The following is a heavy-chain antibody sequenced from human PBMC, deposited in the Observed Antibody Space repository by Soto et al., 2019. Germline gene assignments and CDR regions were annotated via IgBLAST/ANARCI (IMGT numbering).Heavy chain of an antibody. Sequence: WGSHRHSSTACGLTCINAWMNWVRQATGKGLEWVGRIKSKTDGGTTDYAAPVKGRFTISRDDSKNTLYLQMNSLKTEDTAVYYCTTRHCSGGSCVADYWGQGTLLTVSS. CDR2: IKSKTDGGTT. CDR3: TTRHCSGGSCVADY. CDR1: GLTCINAW. D-gene: IGHD2-15*01. J-gene: IGHJ4*02. V-gene: IGHV3-15*07.